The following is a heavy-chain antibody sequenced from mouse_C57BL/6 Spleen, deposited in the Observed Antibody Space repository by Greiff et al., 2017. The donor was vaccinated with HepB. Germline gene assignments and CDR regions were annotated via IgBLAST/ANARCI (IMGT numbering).Heavy chain of an antibody. J-gene: IGHJ4*01. CDR2: IYPGDGDT. V-gene: IGHV1-80*01. CDR3: ARGTSTGAMDY. CDR1: GYAFSSYW. D-gene: IGHD1-1*01. Sequence: QVQLQQSGAELVKPGASVKISCKASGYAFSSYWMNWVKQRPGKGLEWIGQIYPGDGDTNYNGKFKGKATLTADKSSSTAYMQLSSLTSEDSAVYFCARGTSTGAMDYWGQGTSVTVSS.